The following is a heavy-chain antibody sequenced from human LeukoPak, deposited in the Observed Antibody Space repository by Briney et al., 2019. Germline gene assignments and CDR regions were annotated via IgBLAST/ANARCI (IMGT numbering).Heavy chain of an antibody. CDR1: GGSISSGGYY. Sequence: SQTLSLTCTVSGGSISSGGYYWSWIRQHPGKGLEWIGYIYYSGSTYYNPSLKSRVTISVDTSKNQFSLKLSSVTAADTAVYYCARRRDGDYWCFDLWGRGTLVTVSS. CDR2: IYYSGST. J-gene: IGHJ2*01. D-gene: IGHD4-17*01. V-gene: IGHV4-31*03. CDR3: ARRRDGDYWCFDL.